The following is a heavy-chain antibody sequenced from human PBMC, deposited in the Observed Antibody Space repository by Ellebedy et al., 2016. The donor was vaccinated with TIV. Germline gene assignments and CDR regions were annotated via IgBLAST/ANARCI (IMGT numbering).Heavy chain of an antibody. CDR3: AKWRWWQSEFDF. CDR2: IKEDGSHK. V-gene: IGHV3-7*03. J-gene: IGHJ4*02. Sequence: GESLKISCAVSGLTVSNNYMTWVRQAPGKGLEWVASIKEDGSHKEYVDSVEGRFAISSDNAKNFLYLQVTSLRAEDTAVYYCAKWRWWQSEFDFWGQGTLVTVSS. CDR1: GLTVSNNY. D-gene: IGHD5-12*01.